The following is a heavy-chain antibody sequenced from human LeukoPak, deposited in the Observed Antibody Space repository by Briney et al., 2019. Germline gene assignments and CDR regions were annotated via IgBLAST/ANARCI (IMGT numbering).Heavy chain of an antibody. Sequence: GGSLRLSCAASGFTFDDYAMHWVRQTPGKGLEWVAVISHDGRSKYYADSVKGRFTFSRDNSQNTLYVQMNSLRAEDTAVYYCARALNYDFWSGPLDCWGQGTLVTVSS. D-gene: IGHD3-3*01. V-gene: IGHV3-30*04. CDR2: ISHDGRSK. CDR3: ARALNYDFWSGPLDC. CDR1: GFTFDDYA. J-gene: IGHJ4*02.